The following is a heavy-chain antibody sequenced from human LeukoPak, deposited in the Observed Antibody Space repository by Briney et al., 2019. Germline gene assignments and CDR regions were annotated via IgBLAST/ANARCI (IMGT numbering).Heavy chain of an antibody. Sequence: SVKVSYKASGGTFSSYAISWVRQAPGQGLEWMGGIIPIFGTANYAQKFQGRVTITADESTSTAYMELSSLRSEDTAVYYCARVGCSGGSCYSNWFDPWGQGTLVTVSS. CDR1: GGTFSSYA. CDR3: ARVGCSGGSCYSNWFDP. J-gene: IGHJ5*02. V-gene: IGHV1-69*13. D-gene: IGHD2-15*01. CDR2: IIPIFGTA.